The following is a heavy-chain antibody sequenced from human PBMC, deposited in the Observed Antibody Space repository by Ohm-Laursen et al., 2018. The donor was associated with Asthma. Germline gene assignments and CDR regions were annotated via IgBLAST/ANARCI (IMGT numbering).Heavy chain of an antibody. V-gene: IGHV3-30*03. CDR2: ISYDGSNK. CDR1: GFTFSSYG. J-gene: IGHJ3*02. CDR3: ARDRDIVVVPAAYDAFDI. D-gene: IGHD2-2*01. Sequence: SLRLSCAASGFTFSSYGMHWVRQAPGKGLEWVAVISYDGSNKYYADSVKGRFTISRDNSKNTLYLQMNSLRAEDTAVYYCARDRDIVVVPAAYDAFDIWGQGTMVTVSS.